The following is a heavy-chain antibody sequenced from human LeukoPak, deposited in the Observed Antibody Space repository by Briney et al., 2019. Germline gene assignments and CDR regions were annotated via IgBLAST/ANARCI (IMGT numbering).Heavy chain of an antibody. D-gene: IGHD2-2*01. V-gene: IGHV4-4*07. Sequence: PSETLSLTCTVSGGSISSYYWSWIRQPAGKGLEWIGRIYTSGSTNYNPSLKSRVTISVDTSKNQFSLKLSSVTAADTAVYGCSSTSPHSSWFDPWGQGTLVTVSS. J-gene: IGHJ5*02. CDR1: GGSISSYY. CDR2: IYTSGST. CDR3: SSTSPHSSWFDP.